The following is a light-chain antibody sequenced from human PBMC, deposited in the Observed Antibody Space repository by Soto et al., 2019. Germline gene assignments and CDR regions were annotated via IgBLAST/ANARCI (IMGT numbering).Light chain of an antibody. Sequence: EIVLTQSPGTLSLSPGERATLSCRASQSVSSSYLACYQQKPGQAPRLLIYGACSRDTGLPDRFSGSASGTDFTLTISRQEPEDLAVYYCQQYDSSPITFGGGTKVEIK. CDR2: GAC. J-gene: IGKJ4*01. V-gene: IGKV3-20*01. CDR3: QQYDSSPIT. CDR1: QSVSSSY.